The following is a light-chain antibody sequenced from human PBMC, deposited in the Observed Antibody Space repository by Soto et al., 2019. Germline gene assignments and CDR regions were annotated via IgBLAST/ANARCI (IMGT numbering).Light chain of an antibody. Sequence: QSVLTQPASVSGSPGQSITISCTGTISDVGGYNYVSWYQHHPGKAPRLMIYASSNRPSGVSHRFSGSRSGNTASLTISGLQAEDEADYYCSSYTSGSTLYVFGTGTKVTVL. J-gene: IGLJ1*01. CDR1: ISDVGGYNY. CDR3: SSYTSGSTLYV. V-gene: IGLV2-14*01. CDR2: ASS.